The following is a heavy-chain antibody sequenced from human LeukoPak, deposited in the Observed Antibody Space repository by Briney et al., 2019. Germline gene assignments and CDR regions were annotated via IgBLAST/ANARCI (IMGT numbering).Heavy chain of an antibody. CDR3: ARGRWSSRPVHLFDP. J-gene: IGHJ5*02. Sequence: ASVKVSCKASGYTFTSYDTNWVRQATGQGLEWMGWMNPNSGNTGYAQKFQGRVTMTRNTSISTAYMELSSLRSEDTAVYYCARGRWSSRPVHLFDPWGQGTLVTVSS. CDR1: GYTFTSYD. D-gene: IGHD2-15*01. V-gene: IGHV1-8*01. CDR2: MNPNSGNT.